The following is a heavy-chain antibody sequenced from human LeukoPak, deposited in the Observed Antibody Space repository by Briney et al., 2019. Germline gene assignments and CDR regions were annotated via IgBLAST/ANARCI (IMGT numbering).Heavy chain of an antibody. Sequence: GGSLRLSCAASGFSLSRYDMHWVRQAPGKGLEWVANIKQDGSEKYYVDSVKGRFTISRDNAKNSLYLQMNSLRAEDTAVYYCARDHDMIVVWGSMDFDYWGQGTLVTVSS. CDR2: IKQDGSEK. V-gene: IGHV3-7*01. CDR3: ARDHDMIVVWGSMDFDY. J-gene: IGHJ4*02. D-gene: IGHD3-22*01. CDR1: GFSLSRYD.